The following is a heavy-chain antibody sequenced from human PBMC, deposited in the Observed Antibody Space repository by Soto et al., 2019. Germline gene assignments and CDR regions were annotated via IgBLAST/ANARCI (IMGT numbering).Heavy chain of an antibody. J-gene: IGHJ5*02. Sequence: QTLSLTCAVSGDSVSSNTVACNLIRHSPSRGLEWLGRSYYRSKWYNDYAVSVKSRITINPDTSKNQFSLQLKSVTPEDTAVYYCAREKWAAAGGINWFDPWGQGTLVTVSS. CDR3: AREKWAAAGGINWFDP. CDR2: SYYRSKWYN. D-gene: IGHD6-13*01. V-gene: IGHV6-1*01. CDR1: GDSVSSNTVA.